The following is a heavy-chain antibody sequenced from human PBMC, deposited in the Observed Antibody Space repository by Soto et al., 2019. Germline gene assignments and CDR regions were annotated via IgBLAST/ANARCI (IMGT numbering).Heavy chain of an antibody. CDR2: ISSSSSYI. CDR3: ARGDDITIFGVAPLVHYYYYGMDV. V-gene: IGHV3-21*01. D-gene: IGHD3-3*01. J-gene: IGHJ6*02. Sequence: GGSLRLSCAASGFTFSSYSMNWVRQAPGKGLEWVSSISSSSSYIYYADSVKGRFTISRDNAKNSLFLQMNSLRAEDTVVYYCARGDDITIFGVAPLVHYYYYGMDVWGQGTTVTVSS. CDR1: GFTFSSYS.